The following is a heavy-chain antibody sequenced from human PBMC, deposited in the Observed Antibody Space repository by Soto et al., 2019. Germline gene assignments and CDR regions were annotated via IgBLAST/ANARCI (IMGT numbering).Heavy chain of an antibody. Sequence: EVQLLESGEGLVQRGGSLRLSCAASGLSFSSSAMSWVRQAPGKGLEWVSSISGNGGSTYYADSVKGRFTVSRDNSKNTLYLEMNSLRADDTAVYFCAKRGDSTSWYWLDPWGQGTLVTVSS. J-gene: IGHJ5*02. CDR3: AKRGDSTSWYWLDP. CDR1: GLSFSSSA. D-gene: IGHD6-13*01. V-gene: IGHV3-23*01. CDR2: ISGNGGST.